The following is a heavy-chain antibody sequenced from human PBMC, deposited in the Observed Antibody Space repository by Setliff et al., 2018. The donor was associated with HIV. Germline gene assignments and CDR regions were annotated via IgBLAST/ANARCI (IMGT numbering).Heavy chain of an antibody. J-gene: IGHJ6*03. D-gene: IGHD5-18*01. Sequence: SETLSLTCTVSGGSISSGGYYWSWIRQHPGKGLEWIGYIYYSGSTYYNPSLKSRVTISVDTSKNQFSLKLSSVTAADTAVYYCARTRYSYGYFYYMDVWGKGTTVTVSS. V-gene: IGHV4-31*03. CDR1: GGSISSGGYY. CDR2: IYYSGST. CDR3: ARTRYSYGYFYYMDV.